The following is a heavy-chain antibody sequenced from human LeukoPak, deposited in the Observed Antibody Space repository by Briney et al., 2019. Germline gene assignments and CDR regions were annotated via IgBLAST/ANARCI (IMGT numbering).Heavy chain of an antibody. CDR2: IYYSGST. CDR3: ASGITMIVVVLEYFQH. CDR1: GGSISSYY. D-gene: IGHD3-22*01. Sequence: PSETLSLTCTVSGGSISSYYWSWIRQPPGKGLEWIGYIYYSGSTNYNPSLKSRVTISVDTSKNQFSLKLSSVTAADTAVYYCASGITMIVVVLEYFQHWGQGTLVTVSS. V-gene: IGHV4-59*12. J-gene: IGHJ1*01.